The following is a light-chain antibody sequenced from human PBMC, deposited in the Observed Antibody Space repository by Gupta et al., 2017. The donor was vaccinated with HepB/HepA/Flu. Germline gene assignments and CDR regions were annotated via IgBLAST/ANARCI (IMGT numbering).Light chain of an antibody. CDR1: SSNIGNDN. CDR3: VGWDDSLSGYV. Sequence: VLTPPPSASGTTGQRVTISCSGSSSNIGNDNAYWYQQLPGTAPKLLIYNDNQRPSGVPDRFSGSKSGTTASLAISGLRSEDEADYYCVGWDDSLSGYVFGAGTKVTVL. V-gene: IGLV1-47*02. J-gene: IGLJ1*01. CDR2: NDN.